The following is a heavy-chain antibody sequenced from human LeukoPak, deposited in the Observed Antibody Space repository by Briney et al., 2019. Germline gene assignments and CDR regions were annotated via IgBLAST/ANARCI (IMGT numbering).Heavy chain of an antibody. CDR3: ARLLWQLRFDY. Sequence: SETLSLTCTVSGGSISSGGYYWSWIRQPPGKGLEWIGYIYHSGSTYYNPSLKSRVTISVDTSKNQFSLKLSSVTAADAAVYYCARLLWQLRFDYWGQGTLVTVSS. J-gene: IGHJ4*02. CDR1: GGSISSGGYY. V-gene: IGHV4-30-2*03. D-gene: IGHD1-26*01. CDR2: IYHSGST.